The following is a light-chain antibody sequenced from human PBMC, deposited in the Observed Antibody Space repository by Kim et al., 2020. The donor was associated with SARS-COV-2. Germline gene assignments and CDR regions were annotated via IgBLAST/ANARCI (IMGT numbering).Light chain of an antibody. CDR3: SSYTSSSTWV. J-gene: IGLJ3*02. V-gene: IGLV2-14*01. CDR1: SSDVGAYNS. CDR2: DVI. Sequence: QSALTQPASVSGSPGQSITISCTGTSSDVGAYNSVSWYQQHPGKAPKLMIYDVIKWPSGVSNRFSGSKSGNTASLTISGLQAEDEADYYCSSYTSSSTWVFGGGTKLTVL.